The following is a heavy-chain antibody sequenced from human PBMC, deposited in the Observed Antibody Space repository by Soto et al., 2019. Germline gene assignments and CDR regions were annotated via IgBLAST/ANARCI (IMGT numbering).Heavy chain of an antibody. J-gene: IGHJ5*02. Sequence: KQSQTLSLTCAISGDSVSSNSAAWNWIRQSPSRGLEWLGRTYYRSKWYNDYAVSVKSRITINPDTSKNQFSLQLNSVTPEDTAVYYCVSSITYGDYIWFDPWGQGTLVTVSS. CDR1: GDSVSSNSAA. CDR2: TYYRSKWYN. D-gene: IGHD4-17*01. V-gene: IGHV6-1*01. CDR3: VSSITYGDYIWFDP.